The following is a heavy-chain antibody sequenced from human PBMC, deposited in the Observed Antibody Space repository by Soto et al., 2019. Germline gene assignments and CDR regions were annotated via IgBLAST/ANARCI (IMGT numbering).Heavy chain of an antibody. V-gene: IGHV4-34*01. Sequence: SETLSLSCAVYGVSFSGYYMSWIRQPPGKGLEWIGEINHSGSTNYNPSLKSRVTISVDTSKNQFSLKLSSVTAADTAVYYCARGSNLRWLKSGFDPWGQATLVT. J-gene: IGHJ5*02. CDR1: GVSFSGYY. CDR3: ARGSNLRWLKSGFDP. D-gene: IGHD4-17*01. CDR2: INHSGST.